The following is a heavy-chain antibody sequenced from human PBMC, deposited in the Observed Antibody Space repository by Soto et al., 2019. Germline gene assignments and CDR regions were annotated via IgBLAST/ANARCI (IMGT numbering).Heavy chain of an antibody. CDR1: GYTFTSYG. D-gene: IGHD2-2*01. CDR3: ARDRMPLVVPASYYYMDV. CDR2: ISAYNGNT. Sequence: ASVKVSCKASGYTFTSYGISWVRQAPGQGLEWMGWISAYNGNTNYAQKLQGRVTMTTDTSTSTAYMELRSLRSDDTAVYYCARDRMPLVVPASYYYMDVWGKGTTVTVSS. J-gene: IGHJ6*03. V-gene: IGHV1-18*01.